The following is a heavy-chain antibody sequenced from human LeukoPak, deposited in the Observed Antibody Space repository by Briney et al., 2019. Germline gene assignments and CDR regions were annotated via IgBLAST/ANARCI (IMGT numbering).Heavy chain of an antibody. V-gene: IGHV3-21*01. CDR3: ARVYGPNYFDY. CDR2: ISSSSSYI. J-gene: IGHJ4*02. CDR1: GFTFSSYS. D-gene: IGHD2/OR15-2a*01. Sequence: GGSLKLSCAASGFTFSSYSMNWVRQAPGKGLEWVSSISSSSSYIYYADSVKGRFTISRDNAKNSLYLQMNSLRAEDTAVYYCARVYGPNYFDYWGQGTLVTVSS.